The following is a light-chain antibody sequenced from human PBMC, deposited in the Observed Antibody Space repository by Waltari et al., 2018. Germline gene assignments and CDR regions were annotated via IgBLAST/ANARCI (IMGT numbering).Light chain of an antibody. Sequence: DIQMTQSPSSLSASVGDRVTITCQASQDIYTDLAWYQQKPGKVPSLLVYQASTLKSGVPSRFSGSGSGTEFTLTFSGLQPEDFATYYCQHGFGTPLSFGGGTKVE. CDR2: QAS. V-gene: IGKV1-9*01. CDR3: QHGFGTPLS. CDR1: QDIYTD. J-gene: IGKJ4*01.